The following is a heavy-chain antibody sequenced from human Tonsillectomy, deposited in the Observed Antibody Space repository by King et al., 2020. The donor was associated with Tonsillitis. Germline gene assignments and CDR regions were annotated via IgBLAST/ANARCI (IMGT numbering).Heavy chain of an antibody. D-gene: IGHD2-2*01. J-gene: IGHJ4*02. CDR1: GFTFSSYG. CDR2: ISYDGSKK. Sequence: VQLVESGGGVVXPGRSLRLSCAASGFTFSSYGMHWVRQAPGKGLEWVAVISYDGSKKYYADSVKGRFTISRDDSKNTLHLQMNSLKPEDTAVYYCAKDRWVPFDYWGQGTLVTVSS. V-gene: IGHV3-30*18. CDR3: AKDRWVPFDY.